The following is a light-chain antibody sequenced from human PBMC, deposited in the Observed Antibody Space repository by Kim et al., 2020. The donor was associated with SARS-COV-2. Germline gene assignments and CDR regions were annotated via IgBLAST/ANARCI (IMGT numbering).Light chain of an antibody. V-gene: IGLV2-14*01. J-gene: IGLJ2*01. CDR1: SSDVGGYNY. CDR2: DVS. CDR3: SSYTSSSTYVV. Sequence: QSALTQPASVSGSPGQSITISCTGTSSDVGGYNYVSWYQQHPGKAPKLMTYDVSKRPSGVSNRFSGSKSGNTDSLTISGLQAEDEADYYCSSYTSSSTYVVFGGGTQLTVL.